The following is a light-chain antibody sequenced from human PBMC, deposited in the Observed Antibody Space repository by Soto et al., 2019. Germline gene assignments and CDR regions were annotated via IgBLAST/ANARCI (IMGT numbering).Light chain of an antibody. Sequence: IQMTQSASSLSASVGDRVTVTCRASQSISNRLAWYQQKPVKAPKVLIYDASSLESGVPSRFSGSGSGTEFTLTISSLQPDDFATYYCQQYNSYSPITFGQGTRLEIK. CDR1: QSISNR. CDR3: QQYNSYSPIT. CDR2: DAS. J-gene: IGKJ5*01. V-gene: IGKV1-5*01.